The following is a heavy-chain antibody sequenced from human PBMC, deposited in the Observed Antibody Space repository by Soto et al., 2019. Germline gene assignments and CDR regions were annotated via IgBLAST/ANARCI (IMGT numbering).Heavy chain of an antibody. V-gene: IGHV4-39*01. D-gene: IGHD6-19*01. CDR1: GGSXSSNNYY. J-gene: IGHJ4*02. CDR2: IYYSGST. Sequence: LSLTCTVSGGSXSSNNYYWGWIRQPPGKGLEWIGSIYYSGSTYYNPSLKSRLTISVDTSKNQVSLKLSSVTPADMAVYYCARLPYSSAWYYFDYWGQGALVTVSS. CDR3: ARLPYSSAWYYFDY.